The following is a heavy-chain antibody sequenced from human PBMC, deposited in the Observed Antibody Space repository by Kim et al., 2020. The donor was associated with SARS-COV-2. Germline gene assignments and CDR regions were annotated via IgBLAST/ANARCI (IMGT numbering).Heavy chain of an antibody. J-gene: IGHJ4*02. CDR3: ARDTVPHKPFDY. CDR2: ISYDGSNK. V-gene: IGHV3-30*04. Sequence: GGSLRLSCAASGFTFSSYAMHWVRQAPGKGLEWVAVISYDGSNKYYADSVKGRFTISRDNSKNTLYLQMNSLRAEDTAVYYCARDTVPHKPFDYWGQGTLVTVSS. D-gene: IGHD4-17*01. CDR1: GFTFSSYA.